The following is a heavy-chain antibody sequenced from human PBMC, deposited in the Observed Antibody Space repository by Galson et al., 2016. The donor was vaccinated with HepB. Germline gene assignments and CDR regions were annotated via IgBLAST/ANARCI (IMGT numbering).Heavy chain of an antibody. CDR3: ARVYPGVTLDF. CDR2: LSAYNGNT. V-gene: IGHV1-18*01. D-gene: IGHD2-8*01. J-gene: IGHJ3*01. Sequence: SVKVSCKASGYAFSSYEISWVRQAPGQGLEWLGWLSAYNGNTKYPHKVQGRVTMTTDASTSTAYMELRSLRSDDTAVYYCARVYPGVTLDFWGQGTMVTVSA. CDR1: GYAFSSYE.